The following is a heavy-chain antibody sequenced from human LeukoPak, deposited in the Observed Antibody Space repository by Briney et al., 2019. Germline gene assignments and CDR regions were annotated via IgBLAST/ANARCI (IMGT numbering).Heavy chain of an antibody. CDR2: ISSSSSYI. CDR3: ARDSGADYGDFAREPYYYYYYMDV. J-gene: IGHJ6*03. Sequence: GGSLRLSCAASGFTFSSYSMNWVRQAPGKGLEWVSSISSSSSYIYYADSAKGRFTISRDNAKNSLYLQMNSLRAEDTAVYYCARDSGADYGDFAREPYYYYYYMDVWGKGTTVTVSS. D-gene: IGHD4-17*01. CDR1: GFTFSSYS. V-gene: IGHV3-21*01.